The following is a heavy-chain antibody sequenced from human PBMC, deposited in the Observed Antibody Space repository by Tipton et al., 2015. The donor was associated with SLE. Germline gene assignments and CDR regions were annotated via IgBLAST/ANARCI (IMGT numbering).Heavy chain of an antibody. CDR3: ARGGVAATPDY. J-gene: IGHJ4*02. V-gene: IGHV4-39*07. CDR1: GGSISSSSYY. CDR2: IYYSGST. D-gene: IGHD2-15*01. Sequence: TLSLTCTVSGGSISSSSYYWGWIRQPPGKGLEWIGSIYYSGSTNYNPSLKSRVTISVDTSKNQFSLKLSSVTAADTAVYYCARGGVAATPDYWGQGTLVTVSS.